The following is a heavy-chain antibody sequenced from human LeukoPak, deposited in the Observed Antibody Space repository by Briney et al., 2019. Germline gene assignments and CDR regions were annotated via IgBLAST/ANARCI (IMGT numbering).Heavy chain of an antibody. J-gene: IGHJ4*02. CDR3: ARDLASGGWFPNDY. D-gene: IGHD6-19*01. Sequence: KPGGSLRLXCAASGFTFSSYSMNWVRRAPGKGLEWVSSISSSSSYIYYADSVKGRFTISRDNAKNSLYLQMNSLRAEDTAVYYCARDLASGGWFPNDYWGQGTLVTVSS. V-gene: IGHV3-21*01. CDR1: GFTFSSYS. CDR2: ISSSSSYI.